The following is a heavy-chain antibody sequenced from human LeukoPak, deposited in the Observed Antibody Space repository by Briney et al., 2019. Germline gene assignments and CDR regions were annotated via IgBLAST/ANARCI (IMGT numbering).Heavy chain of an antibody. Sequence: ASVKVSCKASGYTFTSYDINWVRQATGQGLEWMGWMNPNSGNTGYAQKFQGRVTITRNTSISTAYMELSSLRSEDTAVYYCARVSSSSWYNYWGQGTLVTVSS. CDR1: GYTFTSYD. J-gene: IGHJ4*02. D-gene: IGHD6-13*01. CDR3: ARVSSSSWYNY. V-gene: IGHV1-8*03. CDR2: MNPNSGNT.